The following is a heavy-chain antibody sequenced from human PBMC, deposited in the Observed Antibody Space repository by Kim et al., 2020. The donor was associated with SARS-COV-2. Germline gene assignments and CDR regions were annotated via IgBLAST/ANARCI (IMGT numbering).Heavy chain of an antibody. CDR3: TRGIRVGHLLWPFDV. J-gene: IGHJ3*01. Sequence: GGSLRLSCAASGFIFEDYGMHWVRQTPGKGLEWVACITWDSGESAYADSVKGRFTISRDNSKKTLYLQTDTLRAEDTAVYYCTRGIRVGHLLWPFDVWGRGTLVTVSS. D-gene: IGHD3-16*01. V-gene: IGHV3-20*04. CDR2: ITWDSGES. CDR1: GFIFEDYG.